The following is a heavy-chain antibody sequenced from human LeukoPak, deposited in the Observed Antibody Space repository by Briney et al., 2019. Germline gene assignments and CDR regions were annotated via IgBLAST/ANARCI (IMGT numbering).Heavy chain of an antibody. V-gene: IGHV3-33*01. D-gene: IGHD3-22*01. J-gene: IGHJ6*03. CDR1: GFTFSNYA. CDR3: ARDPGYYDSRRSSYCYDKDV. CDR2: IWYDGSNN. Sequence: GASLRLCCAGSGFTFSNYAIHWLRQAPGKGLELVAGIWYDGSNNYSADSVKGRFTISRDNSKNTLYLLLNILTAEDAAVYYCARDPGYYDSRRSSYCYDKDVWGRGTTVTVSS.